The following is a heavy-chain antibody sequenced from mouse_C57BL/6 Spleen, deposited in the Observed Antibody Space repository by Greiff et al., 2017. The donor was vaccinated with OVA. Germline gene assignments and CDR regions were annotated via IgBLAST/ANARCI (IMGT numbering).Heavy chain of an antibody. CDR3: ARSGNYAMDY. V-gene: IGHV1-61*01. CDR2: IYPSDSET. Sequence: QVQLQQPGAELVRPGSSVKLSCKASGYTFTSYWMDWVKQRPGQGLEWIGNIYPSDSETHYNQKFKDKATLTVDKSSSTAYMQLSSLTSEDSAVYYCARSGNYAMDYWGQGTSVNVSS. J-gene: IGHJ4*01. CDR1: GYTFTSYW.